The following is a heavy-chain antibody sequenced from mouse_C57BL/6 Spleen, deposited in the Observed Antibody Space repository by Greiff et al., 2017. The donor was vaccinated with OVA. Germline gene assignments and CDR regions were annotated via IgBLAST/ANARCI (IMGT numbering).Heavy chain of an antibody. V-gene: IGHV3-6*01. CDR2: ISYDGSN. D-gene: IGHD1-1*02. CDR3: ARVWVYYDY. J-gene: IGHJ2*01. Sequence: EVKLVESGPGLVKPSQSLSLTCSVSGYTITSGYYWYWIRQFPGNILEWMGFISYDGSNNSNQYLKNRISITRDKSKNQFFLKLNSETTEDTATDYCARVWVYYDYWGQGTTLTVSS. CDR1: GYTITSGYY.